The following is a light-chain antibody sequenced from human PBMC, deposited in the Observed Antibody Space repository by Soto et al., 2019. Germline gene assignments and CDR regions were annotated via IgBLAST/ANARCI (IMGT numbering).Light chain of an antibody. CDR1: QSVSSSY. CDR3: QQYGSPWT. V-gene: IGKV3-20*01. J-gene: IGKJ1*01. CDR2: RAS. Sequence: EMVLTQSPGTLSLSPGKRATLSCRASQSVSSSYLAWYQQRPSQAPRLLIYRASSRATTIPARFGGSGSGADFTFTSSRLEAEDFAVYCCQQYGSPWTFGQGTKVEIK.